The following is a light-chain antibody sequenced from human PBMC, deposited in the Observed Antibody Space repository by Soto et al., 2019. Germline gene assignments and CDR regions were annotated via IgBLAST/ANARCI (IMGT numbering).Light chain of an antibody. Sequence: EIELTQSPRTLCLSAGGRATLSCMASLSVANNFLAWHQQNPGQAPRLLIYGASNRATGIPDRFSGSGSGTDFTLTISRLEPEDFAVYYCQQHGRSPITFGQGTRLEIK. CDR2: GAS. J-gene: IGKJ5*01. CDR1: LSVANNF. V-gene: IGKV3-20*01. CDR3: QQHGRSPIT.